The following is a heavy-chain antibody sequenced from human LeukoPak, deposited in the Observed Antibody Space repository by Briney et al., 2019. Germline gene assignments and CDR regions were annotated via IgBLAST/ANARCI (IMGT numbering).Heavy chain of an antibody. CDR3: ATNYGATTNDAFDI. CDR1: GFTFSSYW. V-gene: IGHV3-74*01. Sequence: GGSLRLSCAASGFTFSSYWMHWVRQAPGKGLVWVSRINSDGSSTNYADSVKGRFTISRDNAKNTLYLQMNSLRAEDTAVYYCATNYGATTNDAFDIWGQGTMVTVSS. D-gene: IGHD1-26*01. J-gene: IGHJ3*02. CDR2: INSDGSST.